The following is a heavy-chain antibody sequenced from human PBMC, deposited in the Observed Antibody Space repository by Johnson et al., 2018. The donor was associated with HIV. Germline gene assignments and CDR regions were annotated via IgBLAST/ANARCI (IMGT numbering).Heavy chain of an antibody. Sequence: QVQLVESGGGVVQPGGSLRLSCVTSGFTFSTSGMHWVRQAPGKGLEWVAFIRFDGNNKYYADSVKGRFTISRDNSKNTLYLQMNSLGTEETAVYYCARGRPRWEPLRGGAFDLWGQGTMVTVSS. CDR1: GFTFSTSG. CDR2: IRFDGNNK. V-gene: IGHV3-30*02. J-gene: IGHJ3*01. D-gene: IGHD1-26*01. CDR3: ARGRPRWEPLRGGAFDL.